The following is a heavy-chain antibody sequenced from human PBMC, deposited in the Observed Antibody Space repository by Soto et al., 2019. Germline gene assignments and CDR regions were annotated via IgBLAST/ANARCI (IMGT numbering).Heavy chain of an antibody. CDR2: IIPILGTE. J-gene: IGHJ6*02. CDR3: ARGINTGWPNYYYYGMDG. Sequence: QVQLVQSWAEVKKPGSSVKVSCKASGGTFSSYAISWVRQAPGQGLEWMGRIIPILGTENYAQKFQGRVTITADESTSIAYMELSSLRSEDTAVYYCARGINTGWPNYYYYGMDGWGQGTTVTVSS. V-gene: IGHV1-69*18. D-gene: IGHD6-19*01. CDR1: GGTFSSYA.